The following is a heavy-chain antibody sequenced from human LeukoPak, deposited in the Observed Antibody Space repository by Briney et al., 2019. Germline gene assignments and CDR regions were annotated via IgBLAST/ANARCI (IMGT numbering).Heavy chain of an antibody. CDR2: IYSGGNT. V-gene: IGHV3-66*01. J-gene: IGHJ3*02. Sequence: GGSLRLSCAASGVTVSNNYMSWVRQAPGKGLEWVSVIYSGGNTYYADSVKGRFTTSRDNSKNTLYLQMNSLSVEDTAVYYCATVAAYGVFAFDIWGQGTMVPVSS. CDR1: GVTVSNNY. D-gene: IGHD4-17*01. CDR3: ATVAAYGVFAFDI.